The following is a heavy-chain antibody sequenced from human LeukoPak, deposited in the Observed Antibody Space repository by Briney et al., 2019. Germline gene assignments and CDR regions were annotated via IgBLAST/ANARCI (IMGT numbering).Heavy chain of an antibody. CDR1: GFTLSDAW. V-gene: IGHV3-15*01. J-gene: IGHJ4*02. CDR2: IKSKADGGTT. CDR3: TTVSPALFIDY. D-gene: IGHD2-2*01. Sequence: GGSLRLSCAASGFTLSDAWMSWVRQAPAKGLEWVGRIKSKADGGTTDYAAPVKGRFTISKDDSKNTLYLQMNSLKPEDTAVYCCTTVSPALFIDYWGQGTLVTVSS.